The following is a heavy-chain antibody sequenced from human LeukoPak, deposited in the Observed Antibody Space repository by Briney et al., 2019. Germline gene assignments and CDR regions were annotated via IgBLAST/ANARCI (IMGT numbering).Heavy chain of an antibody. V-gene: IGHV4-59*08. CDR3: ARRYDSSGYVANLAFDT. Sequence: SETLSLTCTVSGGSINEYYWSWIRQPPGKGLQWIGYIYHSGSTNYNPSLKSRVTISVDTSKNQFSLKLRSLTAADTAVYYCARRYDSSGYVANLAFDTCGHGTMVTVSS. J-gene: IGHJ3*02. CDR2: IYHSGST. D-gene: IGHD3-22*01. CDR1: GGSINEYY.